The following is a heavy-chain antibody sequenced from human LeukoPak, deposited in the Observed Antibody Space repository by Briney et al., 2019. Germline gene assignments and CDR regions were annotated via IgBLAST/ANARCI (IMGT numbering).Heavy chain of an antibody. D-gene: IGHD2-21*02. J-gene: IGHJ4*02. V-gene: IGHV3-23*01. CDR2: ISGGGGST. CDR3: AKFFACGGDCSLPYYFDY. Sequence: GGSLRLSCAASGFSFSSYAMSWVRQAPGKGLEGVSAISGGGGSTYYADSVKGRFTISRDNYKNTLYLQMNSLRAEDTAIYYCAKFFACGGDCSLPYYFDYWGQGTLVTASS. CDR1: GFSFSSYA.